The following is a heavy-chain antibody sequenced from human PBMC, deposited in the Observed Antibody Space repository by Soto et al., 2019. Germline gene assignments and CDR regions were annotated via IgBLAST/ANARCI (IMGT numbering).Heavy chain of an antibody. CDR2: ITHDGNNK. D-gene: IGHD6-13*01. Sequence: GGSLRLSCVASGFTFSSYAMYWVRQAPGKGLDWVAVITHDGNNKYYSDSVKGRFTISRDNSKNTLYLQMNSLSAEDTAGYYCARDRLYSSSPYWGQGTLVTVSS. J-gene: IGHJ4*02. V-gene: IGHV3-30-3*01. CDR1: GFTFSSYA. CDR3: ARDRLYSSSPY.